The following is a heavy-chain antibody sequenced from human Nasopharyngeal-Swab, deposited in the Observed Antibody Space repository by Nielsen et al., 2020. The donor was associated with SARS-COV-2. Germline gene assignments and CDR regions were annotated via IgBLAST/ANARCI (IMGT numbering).Heavy chain of an antibody. CDR3: ARDGKMGSSYDY. Sequence: GESLKISCAASGFTFSDYYMSWIRQAPGKGLEWVSYISSSGSTIYYADSVKGRFTISRDNAKNSLYLQMNSLRAEDTAVYYCARDGKMGSSYDYWGQGTLATVSS. V-gene: IGHV3-11*01. J-gene: IGHJ4*02. CDR1: GFTFSDYY. CDR2: ISSSGSTI. D-gene: IGHD6-13*01.